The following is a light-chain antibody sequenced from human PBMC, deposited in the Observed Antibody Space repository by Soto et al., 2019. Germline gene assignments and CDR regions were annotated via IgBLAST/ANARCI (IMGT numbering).Light chain of an antibody. CDR3: QQRSNWPPVT. J-gene: IGKJ4*01. CDR1: QSVSSSY. CDR2: GAS. V-gene: IGKV3D-20*02. Sequence: EIVLTQSPGTLSLSPGERATLSCRASQSVSSSYLAWYQQKPGRAPRLLIYGASSRATGIPDRFSGSGSGTDFTLTISSLEPEDFGVYYCQQRSNWPPVTFGGGTKVDIK.